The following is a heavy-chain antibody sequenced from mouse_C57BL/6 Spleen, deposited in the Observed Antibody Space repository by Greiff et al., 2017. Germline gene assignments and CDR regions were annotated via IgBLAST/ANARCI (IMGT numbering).Heavy chain of an antibody. CDR1: GYTFTSYW. Sequence: QVQLQQPGAELAKPGASVKLSCKASGYTFTSYWMRWVKQRPGQGLEWMGEIDPSDGYTNYNQKFKGKATLTVDTSSSTAYMQLSSLTSEDSAVYYCARYQTAQSAYFDYWGQGTTLTVSS. D-gene: IGHD3-2*02. CDR3: ARYQTAQSAYFDY. CDR2: IDPSDGYT. J-gene: IGHJ2*01. V-gene: IGHV1-50*01.